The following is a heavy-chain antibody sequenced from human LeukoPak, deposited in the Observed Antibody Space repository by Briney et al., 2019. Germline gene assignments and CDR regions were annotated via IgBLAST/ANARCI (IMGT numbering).Heavy chain of an antibody. J-gene: IGHJ6*04. CDR1: GRSISSSSYY. Sequence: SETLSLTCTVFGRSISSSSYYWGWIRQPPGKGLEWIGSIYYSGSTYYNPSLKSRVTISVDTSKNQFSLKLSSVTAADTAVYYCARQSTADVWGKGTTVTVSS. V-gene: IGHV4-39*01. CDR3: ARQSTADV. CDR2: IYYSGST. D-gene: IGHD2-2*01.